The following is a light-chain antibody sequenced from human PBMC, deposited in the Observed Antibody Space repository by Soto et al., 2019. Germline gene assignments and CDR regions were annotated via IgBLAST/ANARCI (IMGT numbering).Light chain of an antibody. V-gene: IGKV3-11*01. CDR2: DTS. CDR3: QQRTNWRLS. Sequence: EIVLTQSPATLSLSPGERATLSCRASQSVSSHLTWYQQKPGQAPRLLIYDTSNRATGIPGRFSGSGSGTGFTLTISSLEPEDFAVYYCQQRTNWRLSFGGGTKVEIK. CDR1: QSVSSH. J-gene: IGKJ4*01.